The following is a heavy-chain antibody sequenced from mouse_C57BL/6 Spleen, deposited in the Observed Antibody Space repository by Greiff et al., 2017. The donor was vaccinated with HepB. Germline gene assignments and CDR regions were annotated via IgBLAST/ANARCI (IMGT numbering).Heavy chain of an antibody. CDR2: IHPNSGST. J-gene: IGHJ4*01. CDR1: GYTFTSYW. Sequence: QVQLKQPGAELVKPGASVKLSCKASGYTFTSYWMHWVKQRPGQGLEWIGMIHPNSGSTNYNEKFKSKATLTVDKSSSTAYMQLSSLTSEDSAVYYCARGSSYGYYAMDYWGQGTSVTVSS. CDR3: ARGSSYGYYAMDY. D-gene: IGHD1-1*01. V-gene: IGHV1-64*01.